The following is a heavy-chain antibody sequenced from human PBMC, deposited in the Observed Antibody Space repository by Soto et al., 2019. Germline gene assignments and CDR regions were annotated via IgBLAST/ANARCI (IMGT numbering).Heavy chain of an antibody. V-gene: IGHV3-7*05. J-gene: IGHJ6*02. CDR2: IKQDGSEK. CDR3: ARDDAWNDAVEYYYYGVDV. D-gene: IGHD1-1*01. Sequence: PGGSLRLSCAASGFTFSSFWMSWVRQAPGKGLEWVANIKQDGSEKYYVDSVKGRFTISRDNAKNSLYLQMNSLRAEDTAVYYCARDDAWNDAVEYYYYGVDVWGQGTTVTVSS. CDR1: GFTFSSFW.